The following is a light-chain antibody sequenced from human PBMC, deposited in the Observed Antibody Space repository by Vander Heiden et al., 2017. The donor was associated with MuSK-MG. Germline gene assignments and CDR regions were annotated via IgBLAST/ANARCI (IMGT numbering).Light chain of an antibody. CDR1: QGIGSS. Sequence: IQLTQSPSYLSASVGERVTLTGRASQGIGSSLAWYKQKPGRAPKLLIYAASTLESGVPSRFSGSGSGTEFTLTIRSLQPEDFAAYFCQQLNSYPLTFGGGTKVEIK. CDR2: AAS. J-gene: IGKJ4*01. V-gene: IGKV1-9*01. CDR3: QQLNSYPLT.